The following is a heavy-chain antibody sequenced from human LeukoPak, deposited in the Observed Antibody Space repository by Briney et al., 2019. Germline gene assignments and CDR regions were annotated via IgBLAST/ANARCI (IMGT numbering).Heavy chain of an antibody. Sequence: GGSLRLSCAASGFTFSSYAMSWVRQAPGKGLEWVANIKQDGSEKYYVDSVKGRFTISRDNAKNSLYLQMNSLRAEDTAVYYCARGFPYYGSGSYSDYWGQGTLVTVSS. D-gene: IGHD3-10*01. CDR2: IKQDGSEK. CDR1: GFTFSSYA. CDR3: ARGFPYYGSGSYSDY. V-gene: IGHV3-7*03. J-gene: IGHJ4*02.